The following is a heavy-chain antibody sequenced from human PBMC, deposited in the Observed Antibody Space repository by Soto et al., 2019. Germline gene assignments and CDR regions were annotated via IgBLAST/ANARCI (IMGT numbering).Heavy chain of an antibody. CDR2: ISGSGGST. CDR3: AKGSPYYYDSSGYFWEQYYFDY. J-gene: IGHJ4*02. V-gene: IGHV3-23*01. D-gene: IGHD3-22*01. CDR1: GFTFSSYG. Sequence: PGGSLRLSCAASGFTFSSYGMSWVRQAPGEGLEWVSGISGSGGSTYYADSVKGRFTISRDNSKNTLYLQMYSLRAEDTAVYYCAKGSPYYYDSSGYFWEQYYFDYWGQGTLVTVSS.